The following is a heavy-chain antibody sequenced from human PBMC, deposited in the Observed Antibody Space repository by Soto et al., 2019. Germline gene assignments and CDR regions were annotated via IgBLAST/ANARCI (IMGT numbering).Heavy chain of an antibody. CDR3: ARLEHLRFLELSLGDY. CDR1: GYSFTSYW. CDR2: IDPSDSYT. J-gene: IGHJ4*02. D-gene: IGHD3-3*01. Sequence: EVQLVQSGAEVKKPGESLRISCKGSGYSFTSYWISWVRQMPGKGLEWMGRIDPSDSYTNYSPSFQGHVTISADKSISTAYLQWSSLKASDTAMYYCARLEHLRFLELSLGDYWGQGTLVTVSS. V-gene: IGHV5-10-1*03.